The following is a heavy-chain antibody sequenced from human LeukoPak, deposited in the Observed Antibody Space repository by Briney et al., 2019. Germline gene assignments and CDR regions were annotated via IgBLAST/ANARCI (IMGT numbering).Heavy chain of an antibody. CDR3: ARDQGGL. CDR2: VYRGGRT. V-gene: IGHV4-4*08. J-gene: IGHJ4*02. D-gene: IGHD3-16*01. CDR1: GGSISSYH. Sequence: SETLSLTCTVSGGSISSYHWSWIRQPPGKGLEWIGYVYRGGRTNYNPSLKSRVTTSADTSKNHLSLQMSSVTAADTAVYYCARDQGGLWGQGTLVTVSS.